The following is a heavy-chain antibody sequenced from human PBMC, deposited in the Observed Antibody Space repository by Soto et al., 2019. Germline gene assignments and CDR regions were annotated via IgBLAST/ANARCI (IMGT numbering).Heavy chain of an antibody. V-gene: IGHV3-74*01. J-gene: IGHJ5*02. CDR1: GFTFIGYW. CDR3: ARDESIVRERWFDP. Sequence: EVQLVESGGGLVQPGGSLRLSCAASGFTFIGYWMHWVRQGPGKGMVWVSRINNDGSDTTYADSVKGRFTISRDNAKKVLYLQMKSLRVDDTAVYYCARDESIVRERWFDPWGQGPLVSVSS. D-gene: IGHD6-6*01. CDR2: INNDGSDT.